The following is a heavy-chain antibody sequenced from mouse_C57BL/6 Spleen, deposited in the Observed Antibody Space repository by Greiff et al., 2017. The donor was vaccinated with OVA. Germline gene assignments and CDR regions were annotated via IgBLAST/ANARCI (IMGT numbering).Heavy chain of an antibody. D-gene: IGHD1-1*01. J-gene: IGHJ4*01. CDR2: INPGSGGT. CDR1: GYAFTNYL. Sequence: QVQLQQSGAELVRPGTSVKVSCKASGYAFTNYLIEWVKQRPGQGLEWIGVINPGSGGTNYNEKFKGKATLTADKSSSTAYMQLSSLTSEDSAVYFCARRGYGSVYAMDYWGQGTSVTVSS. CDR3: ARRGYGSVYAMDY. V-gene: IGHV1-54*01.